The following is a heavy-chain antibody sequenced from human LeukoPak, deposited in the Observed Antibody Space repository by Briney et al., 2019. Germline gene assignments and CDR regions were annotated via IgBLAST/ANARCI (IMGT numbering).Heavy chain of an antibody. Sequence: GGSLRLSCAASGFTFSSYGMHWVRQAPGKGLEWVAVIWYDGSNKYYADSVKGRFTISRDNSKNTLYLQMNSLRAEDTAVYYCARGFMVRGAINAFDIWGQGTMVTVSS. CDR2: IWYDGSNK. CDR3: ARGFMVRGAINAFDI. V-gene: IGHV3-33*01. J-gene: IGHJ3*02. D-gene: IGHD3-10*01. CDR1: GFTFSSYG.